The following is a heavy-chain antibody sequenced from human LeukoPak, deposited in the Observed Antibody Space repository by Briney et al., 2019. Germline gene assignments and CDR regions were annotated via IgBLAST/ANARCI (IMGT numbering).Heavy chain of an antibody. D-gene: IGHD3-3*01. CDR2: ISSSSSYI. Sequence: GGPLRLSCAASGFTFSSYSMNWVRQAPGKGLEWVSSISSSSSYIYYADSVKGRFTISRDNAKNSLYLQMNSLRAEDTAVYYCARDWNPYDFWSGFAREMDVWGQGATVTVSS. J-gene: IGHJ6*02. CDR1: GFTFSSYS. V-gene: IGHV3-21*01. CDR3: ARDWNPYDFWSGFAREMDV.